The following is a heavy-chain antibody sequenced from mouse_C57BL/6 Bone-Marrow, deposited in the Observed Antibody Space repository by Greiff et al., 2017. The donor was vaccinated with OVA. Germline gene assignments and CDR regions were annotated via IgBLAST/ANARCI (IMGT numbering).Heavy chain of an antibody. J-gene: IGHJ2*01. CDR2: IHPNSGST. Sequence: QVQLQQPGAELVKPGASVKLSCKASGYTFTSYWMHWVKQRPGQGLEWIGMIHPNSGSTNYNEKFKSKATLTVDKSSSTAYMQLSSLTSEDSAVYYCARNLITTVVARGFDYWGQGTTLTVSS. CDR3: ARNLITTVVARGFDY. V-gene: IGHV1-64*01. CDR1: GYTFTSYW. D-gene: IGHD1-1*01.